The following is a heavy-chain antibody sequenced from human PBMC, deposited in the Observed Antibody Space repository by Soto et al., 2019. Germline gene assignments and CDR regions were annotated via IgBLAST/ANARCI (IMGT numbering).Heavy chain of an antibody. Sequence: PGGSLRLSCAASGFTFSSYSMNWVRQAPGKGLGWVSSISSSSSYIYYADSMKGRFTVSRDNAKNSVYLDMNSLSAEDTAVYYCARESEDLTSNFDYWGQGTLVTAPQ. J-gene: IGHJ4*02. CDR3: ARESEDLTSNFDY. CDR2: ISSSSSYI. CDR1: GFTFSSYS. V-gene: IGHV3-21*01.